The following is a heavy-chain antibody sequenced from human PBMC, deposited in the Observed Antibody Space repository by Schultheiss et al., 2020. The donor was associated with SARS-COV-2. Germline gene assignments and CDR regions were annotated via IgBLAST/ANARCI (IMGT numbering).Heavy chain of an antibody. CDR2: IYYSGST. Sequence: SQTLSLTCTVSGGSISSYYWSWIRQPPGKGLEWIGYIYYSGSTNYNPSLKSRVTISVDTSKNQFSLKLSSVTAADTAVYYCARGGYYYDSSGGEDFQHWGQGTLVTVSS. J-gene: IGHJ1*01. D-gene: IGHD3-22*01. CDR1: GGSISSYY. V-gene: IGHV4-59*12. CDR3: ARGGYYYDSSGGEDFQH.